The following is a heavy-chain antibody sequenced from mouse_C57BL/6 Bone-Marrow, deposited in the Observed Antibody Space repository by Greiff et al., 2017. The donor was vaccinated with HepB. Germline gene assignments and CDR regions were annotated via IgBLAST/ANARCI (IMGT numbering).Heavy chain of an antibody. CDR2: INYDGSST. J-gene: IGHJ2*01. Sequence: EVKLVESEGGLVQPGSSMKLSCTASGFTFSDYYMAWVRQVPEKGLEWVANINYDGSSTYYLDSLKSRFIISSDNAKNILYLQMSSLKSEDTATYYCARDHPRDYFDYWGQGTTLTVSS. CDR1: GFTFSDYY. V-gene: IGHV5-16*01. D-gene: IGHD3-3*01. CDR3: ARDHPRDYFDY.